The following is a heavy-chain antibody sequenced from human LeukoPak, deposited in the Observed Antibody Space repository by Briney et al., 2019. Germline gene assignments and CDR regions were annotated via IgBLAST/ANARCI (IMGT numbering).Heavy chain of an antibody. CDR2: VHTSGST. Sequence: SETLSLTCTVSGGSIGSDNYYWTWIRQPAGKGLERIGRVHTSGSTDFNPSLKSRVSISLDTSMNQFSLRLSSVTAADTAVYYCARGYTYGHGAMFDFWGQGTLVTVSP. V-gene: IGHV4-61*02. D-gene: IGHD5-18*01. J-gene: IGHJ4*02. CDR3: ARGYTYGHGAMFDF. CDR1: GGSIGSDNYY.